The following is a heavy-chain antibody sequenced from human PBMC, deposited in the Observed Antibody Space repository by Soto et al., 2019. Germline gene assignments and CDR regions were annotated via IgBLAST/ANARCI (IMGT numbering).Heavy chain of an antibody. D-gene: IGHD2-15*01. V-gene: IGHV3-23*01. CDR2: ISGGGDGT. J-gene: IGHJ3*02. CDR1: GFTFSSYA. Sequence: EVQLLESGGGLVQPGGSLRLSCAASGFTFSSYAMSWVRQAPGKGLEWVSTISGGGDGTNYADYVKGHFTISRDNAKNTLYLQMNSLKDEDTAIYYCAKKGLGSLKTFCSGSGCHYAFDIWGQGTMVTVSS. CDR3: AKKGLGSLKTFCSGSGCHYAFDI.